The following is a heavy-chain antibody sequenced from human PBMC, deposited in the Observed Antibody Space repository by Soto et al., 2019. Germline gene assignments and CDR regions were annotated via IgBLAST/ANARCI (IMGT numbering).Heavy chain of an antibody. J-gene: IGHJ5*02. CDR2: INHSGST. D-gene: IGHD2-2*01. CDR3: ARGVGYCSSTSCSGGNWFDP. CDR1: GGSFSGYY. Sequence: SETLSLTCAVYGGSFSGYYWSWIRQPPGKGLEWIGEINHSGSTNYNPSLKSRVTISVDTSKNQFSLKLSSVTAADTAVYYCARGVGYCSSTSCSGGNWFDPWGQGTLVTVSS. V-gene: IGHV4-34*01.